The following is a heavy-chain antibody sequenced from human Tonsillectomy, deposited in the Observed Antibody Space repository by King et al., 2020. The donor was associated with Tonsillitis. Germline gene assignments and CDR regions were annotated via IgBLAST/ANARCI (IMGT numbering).Heavy chain of an antibody. V-gene: IGHV3-30*02. CDR2: IKYDGSNK. Sequence: VQLVESGGGVVQPGGSLRLYCAASGFTFSSYGIHWVRQAPGKGLEWVAFIKYDGSNKHYADSVKGRFTISSDNSKNTLYLQMNRLRAEDTAVYYCAKDMEPLQIWCWGFDYWGQGPLVTVSS. CDR3: AKDMEPLQIWCWGFDY. J-gene: IGHJ4*02. CDR1: GFTFSSYG. D-gene: IGHD5-18*01.